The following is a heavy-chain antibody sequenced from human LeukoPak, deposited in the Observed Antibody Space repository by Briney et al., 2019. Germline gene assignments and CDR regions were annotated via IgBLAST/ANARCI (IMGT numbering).Heavy chain of an antibody. Sequence: ASVKVSCKASGYTFTGYYMHWVRQAPGLGLEWMGWINPNSGGTNYAQKFQGRVTMTRDTSISTAYMELSRLRSDDTAVYYCARVLGYYYDSSGYYSLSFGYWGQGTLVTVSS. CDR1: GYTFTGYY. J-gene: IGHJ4*02. CDR3: ARVLGYYYDSSGYYSLSFGY. V-gene: IGHV1-2*02. CDR2: INPNSGGT. D-gene: IGHD3-22*01.